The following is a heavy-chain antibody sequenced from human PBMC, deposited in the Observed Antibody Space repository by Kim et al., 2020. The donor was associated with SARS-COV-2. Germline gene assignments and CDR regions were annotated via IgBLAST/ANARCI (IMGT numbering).Heavy chain of an antibody. CDR1: GFTFGSYS. V-gene: IGHV3-48*02. Sequence: GGSLRLSCAASGFTFGSYSINWVRQAPGKGLEWVSYISSSSSTIYYADSVKGRFTISRDNAKNSLYLQMNSLRDEDTSVYYCARGGATILDYWGQGTLVTVSS. D-gene: IGHD1-26*01. CDR3: ARGGATILDY. CDR2: ISSSSSTI. J-gene: IGHJ4*02.